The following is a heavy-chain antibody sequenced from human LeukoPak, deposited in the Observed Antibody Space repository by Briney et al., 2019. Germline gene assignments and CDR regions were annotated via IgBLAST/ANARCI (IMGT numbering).Heavy chain of an antibody. J-gene: IGHJ4*02. CDR1: GGSISSSSYY. V-gene: IGHV4-39*01. CDR3: ARHPYYYDSGSYWVDY. Sequence: SETLSLTCTVSGGSISSSSYYWGWIRQPPGKGPEWIGSIYYSGTTYDNPSLKSRVTISENTSKNQFSLKLSSVAAADTAVYYCARHPYYYDSGSYWVDYWGQGTLVTVSS. D-gene: IGHD3-10*01. CDR2: IYYSGTT.